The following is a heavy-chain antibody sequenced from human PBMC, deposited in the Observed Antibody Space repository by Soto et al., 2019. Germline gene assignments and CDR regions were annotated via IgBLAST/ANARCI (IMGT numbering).Heavy chain of an antibody. J-gene: IGHJ4*02. CDR2: ISYHGSNK. CDR3: ARDLPQYCSAGSCYPDS. V-gene: IGHV3-30-3*01. Sequence: PGGSLRLSCAASGFTFSTYAMHWVRQAPGKGLAWVAIISYHGSNKYYADSVKGRFTISRDDPNNTLYLQMNSLRPEDTAVYYCARDLPQYCSAGSCYPDSWGQGTLLTVSS. CDR1: GFTFSTYA. D-gene: IGHD2-15*01.